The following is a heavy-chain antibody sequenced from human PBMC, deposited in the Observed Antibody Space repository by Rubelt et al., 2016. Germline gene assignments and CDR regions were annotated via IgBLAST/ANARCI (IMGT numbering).Heavy chain of an antibody. CDR1: GGSISSSTYY. CDR3: ARGHWNYFDY. V-gene: IGHV4-39*01. CDR2: IYYSGST. Sequence: QLQLQESGPGLVKPSETLPLTCTVSGGSISSSTYYWGWIRQPPGKGLEWIGSIYYSGSTYYNPSLKSRVTISVDTPKNLFSLKLSSVTAADTAVYYCARGHWNYFDYWGQGTLVTVSS. D-gene: IGHD1-1*01. J-gene: IGHJ4*02.